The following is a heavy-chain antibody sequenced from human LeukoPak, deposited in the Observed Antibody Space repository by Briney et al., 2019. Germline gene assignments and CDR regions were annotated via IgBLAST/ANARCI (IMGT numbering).Heavy chain of an antibody. D-gene: IGHD6-13*01. CDR2: FDPEDGET. CDR3: ATAIAAAAPAGY. Sequence: ASVKVSCKVSGYTLTELSMHWVRQAPGKGLEWMGGFDPEDGETIYAQKFQGRVTMTEDTSTDTAYMGLSSLRSEDTAVYYCATAIAAAAPAGYWGQGTLVTVSS. CDR1: GYTLTELS. V-gene: IGHV1-24*01. J-gene: IGHJ4*02.